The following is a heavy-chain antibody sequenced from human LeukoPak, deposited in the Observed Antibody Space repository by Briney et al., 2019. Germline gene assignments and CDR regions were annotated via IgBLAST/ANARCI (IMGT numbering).Heavy chain of an antibody. CDR3: AREVPLSITIFGVVTPSFDY. CDR1: GYSISSGYY. Sequence: SETLSLTCAVSGYSISSGYYWGWIRQPPGKGLGWIGIIYHSRSNYYKPSLKGRVTISVDKSKNQFSLKVSSVTAADTAVYYCAREVPLSITIFGVVTPSFDYWGQGTLVTVSS. CDR2: IYHSRSN. D-gene: IGHD3-3*01. V-gene: IGHV4-38-2*02. J-gene: IGHJ4*02.